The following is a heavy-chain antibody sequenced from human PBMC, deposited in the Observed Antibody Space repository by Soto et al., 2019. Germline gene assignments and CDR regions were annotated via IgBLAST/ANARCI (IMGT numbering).Heavy chain of an antibody. CDR3: ASGWLRLRYAFDI. CDR2: IYYSGST. CDR1: GGSISSSSYY. D-gene: IGHD5-12*01. V-gene: IGHV4-39*01. J-gene: IGHJ3*02. Sequence: SETLSLTCTGSGGSISSSSYYWGWIRQPPGKGLEWIGSIYYSGSTYYNPSLKSRVTISVDTSKNQFSLKLSSVTAADTAVYYCASGWLRLRYAFDIWGPGTMVT.